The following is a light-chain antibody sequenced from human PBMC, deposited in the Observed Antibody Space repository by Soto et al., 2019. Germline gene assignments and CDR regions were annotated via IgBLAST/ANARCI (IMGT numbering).Light chain of an antibody. V-gene: IGKV3-20*01. CDR1: QSVRNNY. CDR3: LQFGSTPST. Sequence: EIVLTQSPGTLSLSPGERATLSCRASQSVRNNYLSWFQQKPGQAPRLLIYSASIRATGIPDRFSGSGSGTDFTLTVSRLEPEDFGVYYCLQFGSTPSTFGQGTQLEIK. CDR2: SAS. J-gene: IGKJ5*01.